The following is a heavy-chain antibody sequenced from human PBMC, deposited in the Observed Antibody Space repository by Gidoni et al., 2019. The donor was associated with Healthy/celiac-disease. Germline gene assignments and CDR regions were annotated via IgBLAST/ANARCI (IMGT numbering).Heavy chain of an antibody. CDR2: ISSSSSYI. J-gene: IGHJ1*01. V-gene: IGHV3-21*01. CDR3: ARDEYSSSSGPKYFQH. D-gene: IGHD6-6*01. CDR1: GFTFRSYS. Sequence: EVQLVESGGGLVKPGGSLRLSCASSGFTFRSYSMNWVRQAPGKGLEWFSSISSSSSYIYYADSVKGRFTISRDNAKNSLYLQMNSLRAEDTAVYYCARDEYSSSSGPKYFQHWGQGTLVTVSS.